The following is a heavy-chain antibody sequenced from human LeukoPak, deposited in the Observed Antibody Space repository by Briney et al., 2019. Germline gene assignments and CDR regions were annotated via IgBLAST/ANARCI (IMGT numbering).Heavy chain of an antibody. Sequence: SVKVSCKASGGTFSSYAISWVRQAPGQGLEWMGRIIPILGIANYAQKFQGRVTVTADKSTSTAYMELSSLRSEDTAVYYCARAYSYGSHYFDYWGQGTLVTVSS. CDR2: IIPILGIA. V-gene: IGHV1-69*04. CDR3: ARAYSYGSHYFDY. CDR1: GGTFSSYA. D-gene: IGHD5-18*01. J-gene: IGHJ4*02.